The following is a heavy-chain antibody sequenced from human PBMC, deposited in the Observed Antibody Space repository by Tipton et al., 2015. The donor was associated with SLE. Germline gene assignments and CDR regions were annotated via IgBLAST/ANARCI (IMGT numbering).Heavy chain of an antibody. V-gene: IGHV4-59*11. CDR2: MYYSGST. D-gene: IGHD3-9*01. Sequence: LRLSCTVSGSSISSHYWSWIRQPPGKGLEWIGYMYYSGSTNYNPSLKSRVTISVDTSKNQFSLKLRSVTAADTAVYYCATYDILTGPSFDYWGQGTLVTVSS. J-gene: IGHJ4*02. CDR3: ATYDILTGPSFDY. CDR1: GSSISSHY.